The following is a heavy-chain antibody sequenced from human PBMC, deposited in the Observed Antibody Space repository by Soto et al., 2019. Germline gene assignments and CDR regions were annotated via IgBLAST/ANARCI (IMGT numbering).Heavy chain of an antibody. CDR2: IYWYDDK. V-gene: IGHV2-5*01. D-gene: IGHD6-13*01. CDR3: AHSDSSSWYPSPFDY. CDR1: GFSLSTSGVG. Sequence: SGPTLVNPTQTLTLTCTFSGFSLSTSGVGVGWIRQPPGKALEWLALIYWYDDKRYSPSLKSRLTITKDTSKNQVVLTMTNMDPVDTATYYCAHSDSSSWYPSPFDYWGQGPRVTVSS. J-gene: IGHJ4*02.